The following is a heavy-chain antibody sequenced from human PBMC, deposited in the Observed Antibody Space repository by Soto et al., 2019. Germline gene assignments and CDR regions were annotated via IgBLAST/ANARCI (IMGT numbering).Heavy chain of an antibody. CDR1: GYTFTGHY. J-gene: IGHJ4*02. Sequence: ASVKVSCKASGYTFTGHYIHWVRQAPEQGPEWMGEIGPESGATRYAEKFQGRVTMTLDTSITTVYMELKNLSPDDTAVYYCGRGRSGQIVVFYWGQGTQATVSS. V-gene: IGHV1-2*02. CDR2: IGPESGAT. CDR3: GRGRSGQIVVFY. D-gene: IGHD1-26*01.